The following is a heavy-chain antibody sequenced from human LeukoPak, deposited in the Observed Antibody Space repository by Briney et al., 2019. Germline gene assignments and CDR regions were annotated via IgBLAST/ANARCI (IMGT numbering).Heavy chain of an antibody. CDR3: AASIVDFTYGEYFQH. D-gene: IGHD3-22*01. Sequence: GGTLRLSCAVSGFIVSGNHINWVRQAPGKGLEWVSVIFSGGSTYYADSMKGRFTISRDNSKNMVFLQMNSLRVEDTAVYYCAASIVDFTYGEYFQHWGQGTLVTVSS. CDR1: GFIVSGNH. J-gene: IGHJ1*01. V-gene: IGHV3-53*01. CDR2: IFSGGST.